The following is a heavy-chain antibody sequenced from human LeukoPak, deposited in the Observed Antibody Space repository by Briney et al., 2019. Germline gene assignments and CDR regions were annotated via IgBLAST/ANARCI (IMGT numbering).Heavy chain of an antibody. CDR1: GGSISTSTYY. CDR2: IYYSGTT. J-gene: IGHJ4*02. V-gene: IGHV4-39*01. D-gene: IGHD6-6*01. Sequence: SETLSLTCTVSGGSISTSTYYWGWIRQPPGKGLEWIGTIYYSGTTYYNPSLKSQVTISVDKSKNQFSLKLSSVTAADTAVYYCATREHHVLRTPGDYWGQGTLVTVSS. CDR3: ATREHHVLRTPGDY.